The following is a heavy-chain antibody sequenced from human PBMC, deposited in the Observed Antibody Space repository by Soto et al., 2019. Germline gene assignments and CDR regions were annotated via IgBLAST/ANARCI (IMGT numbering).Heavy chain of an antibody. CDR1: GGSISSGGYY. CDR3: ARVSRNNWFDP. V-gene: IGHV4-31*03. Sequence: PSETLSLTCTVSGGSISSGGYYWSWIRQHPGKGLEWIGYIYYSGSTYYNPSLKSRVTISVDTPKNQFSLKLSSVTAADTAVYYCARVSRNNWFDPWGQGTLVTVSS. CDR2: IYYSGST. J-gene: IGHJ5*02.